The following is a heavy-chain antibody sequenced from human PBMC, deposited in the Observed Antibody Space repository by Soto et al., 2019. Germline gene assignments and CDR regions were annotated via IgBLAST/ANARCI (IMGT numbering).Heavy chain of an antibody. Sequence: QITLKESGPTLVKPTQTLTLTCTFSGLSLSTSGVGVGWIRQPPGKALEWLTLIYWDDEKRYSPSLKSRLTITKDTSKHQVVLTMTNMDPVDTATYYCAHREHSRGAFDIWGQGTTVTVSS. V-gene: IGHV2-5*02. J-gene: IGHJ3*02. D-gene: IGHD3-22*01. CDR1: GLSLSTSGVG. CDR3: AHREHSRGAFDI. CDR2: IYWDDEK.